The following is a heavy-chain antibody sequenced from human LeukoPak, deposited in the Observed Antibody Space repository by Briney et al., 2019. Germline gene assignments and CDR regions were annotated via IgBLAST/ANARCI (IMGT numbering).Heavy chain of an antibody. D-gene: IGHD2-15*01. CDR1: GFTFSSYS. CDR3: ARDNLCSGGSCYYGFSY. J-gene: IGHJ4*02. CDR2: ISSSSSYI. V-gene: IGHV3-21*01. Sequence: GGSLRLSCAASGFTFSSYSMNWVRQAPGKGLEWVSSISSSSSYIYYADSVKGRFTISRDNAKNSLYLQMNSLRAEDTAVYYCARDNLCSGGSCYYGFSYWGQGTLVTVSS.